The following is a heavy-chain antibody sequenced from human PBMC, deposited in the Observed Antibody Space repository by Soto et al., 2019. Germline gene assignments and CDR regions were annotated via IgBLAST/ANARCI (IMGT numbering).Heavy chain of an antibody. D-gene: IGHD7-27*01. Sequence: PGGSLRLSCAASGFTFSSYGMHWVRQAPGKGLEWVAVIWYDGSNKYYADSVKGRFTISRDNSKNTLYLQMNSLRAEDTAVYYCARVKAEISLTGDRGPFDYWGQGTLVTVSS. J-gene: IGHJ4*02. V-gene: IGHV3-33*01. CDR2: IWYDGSNK. CDR1: GFTFSSYG. CDR3: ARVKAEISLTGDRGPFDY.